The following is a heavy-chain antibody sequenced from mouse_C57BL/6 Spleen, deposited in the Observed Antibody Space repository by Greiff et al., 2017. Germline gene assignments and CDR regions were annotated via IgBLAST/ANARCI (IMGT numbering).Heavy chain of an antibody. CDR1: GYSFTGYY. V-gene: IGHV1-42*01. Sequence: EVQLQQSGPELVKPGASVKISCKASGYSFTGYYMNWVKQSPEKSLEWIGEINPSTGGTTYNQKFKAKATLTVDKSSSTAYMQLKSLTSEYSAGYYCASRYDYDGGFAYWGQGTLVTVSA. CDR3: ASRYDYDGGFAY. J-gene: IGHJ3*01. D-gene: IGHD2-4*01. CDR2: INPSTGGT.